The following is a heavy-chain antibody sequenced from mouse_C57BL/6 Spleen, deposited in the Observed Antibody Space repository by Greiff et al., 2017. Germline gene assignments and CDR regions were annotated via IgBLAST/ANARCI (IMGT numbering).Heavy chain of an antibody. Sequence: EVQLQESGGGLVKPGGSLKLSCAASGFTFSSYAMSWVRQTPEKRLEWVATISDGGSYTYYPDDVKGRFTISRDNTKNNLYLQMSHLQSEDTAMYYCARFPTTVVATNAMDDWGQRTSVTVSS. V-gene: IGHV5-4*01. CDR1: GFTFSSYA. CDR3: ARFPTTVVATNAMDD. J-gene: IGHJ4*01. CDR2: ISDGGSYT. D-gene: IGHD1-1*01.